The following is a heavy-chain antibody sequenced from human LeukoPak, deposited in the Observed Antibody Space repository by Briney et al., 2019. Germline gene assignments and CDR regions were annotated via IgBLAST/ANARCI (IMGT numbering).Heavy chain of an antibody. D-gene: IGHD3-9*01. Sequence: GSLRLSCAASGFTVSSNYMSWVRQPPGKGLEWIGYIYYSGSTNYNPSLKSRVTISVDTSKNQFSLKLSSVTAADTAVYYCARDLGYDIGGYFDYWGQGTLVTVSS. CDR2: IYYSGST. CDR1: GFTVSSNY. V-gene: IGHV4-59*02. CDR3: ARDLGYDIGGYFDY. J-gene: IGHJ4*02.